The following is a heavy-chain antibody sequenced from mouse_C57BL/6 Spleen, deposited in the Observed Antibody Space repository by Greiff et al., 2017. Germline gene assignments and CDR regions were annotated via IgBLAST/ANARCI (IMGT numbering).Heavy chain of an antibody. CDR2: IDPYDSYT. CDR3: ARREDYYGSFAY. CDR1: GYTFTSYW. Sequence: QVQLQQPGAELVMPGASVKLSCKASGYTFTSYWMHWVKQRPGPGLEWMGEIDPYDSYTNYNQKFKGKSKLTVDKSSSTSYMQLSSLTSEDSAVYDCARREDYYGSFAYWGQETLVTVSA. J-gene: IGHJ3*01. V-gene: IGHV1-69*01. D-gene: IGHD1-1*01.